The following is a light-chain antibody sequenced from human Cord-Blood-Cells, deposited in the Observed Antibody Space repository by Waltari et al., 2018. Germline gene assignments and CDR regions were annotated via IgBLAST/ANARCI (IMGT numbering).Light chain of an antibody. CDR1: QSVSSN. J-gene: IGKJ4*01. V-gene: IGKV3D-15*01. Sequence: EIVMPQSPATLSVSPGERATLSCRARQSVSSNLAWYQQKPGQAPRLLIYGASTRATGIPDRFSGSGSGTEFTLTISRLESEDFAVYYCQQYNNWPTLTFGGGTKVEIK. CDR3: QQYNNWPTLT. CDR2: GAS.